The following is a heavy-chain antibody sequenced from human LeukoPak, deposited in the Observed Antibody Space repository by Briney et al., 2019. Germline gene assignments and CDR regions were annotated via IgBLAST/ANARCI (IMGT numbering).Heavy chain of an antibody. CDR2: ISYDGSNK. CDR3: ARDRQQVGVSNMRFDS. Sequence: PGGSLRLSCAASGFTFTTDALHWVRQAPGKGLEWLAVISYDGSNKFYADSVEGRFTISRDNSKNTLYLHLNSLRPDDTAVYYCARDRQQVGVSNMRFDSWGQGTLVTVSS. V-gene: IGHV3-30*04. D-gene: IGHD6-13*01. J-gene: IGHJ4*02. CDR1: GFTFTTDA.